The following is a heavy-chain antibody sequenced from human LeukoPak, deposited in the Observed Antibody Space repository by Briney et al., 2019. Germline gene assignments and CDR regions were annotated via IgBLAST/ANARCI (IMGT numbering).Heavy chain of an antibody. CDR1: GFTFSSYA. CDR3: AKDYFFTTTVTTSPFDY. J-gene: IGHJ4*02. V-gene: IGHV3-23*01. D-gene: IGHD4-17*01. Sequence: GGSLRLSCAASGFTFSSYAMSWVRQAPGKGLEWVSAISGSGGSTYYADSVKGRFTISRDNSKNTLYLQMNSLRAEDTAVYYCAKDYFFTTTVTTSPFDYWGQGTLVTVSS. CDR2: ISGSGGST.